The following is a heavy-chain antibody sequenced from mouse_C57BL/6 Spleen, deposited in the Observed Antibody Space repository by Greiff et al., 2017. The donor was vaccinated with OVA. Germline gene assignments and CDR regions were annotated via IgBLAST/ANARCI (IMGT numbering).Heavy chain of an antibody. V-gene: IGHV1-81*01. CDR3: ARGAGYDGY. CDR2: IYPRSGNT. D-gene: IGHD2-2*01. Sequence: QVQLQQSGAELARPGASVKLSCKASGYTFTSYGISWVKQRTGQGLEWIGEIYPRSGNTYYNEKFKGKATLTADKSSSTAYMELRSLTSEDSAVYFCARGAGYDGYWGRGTTLTVSA. J-gene: IGHJ2*01. CDR1: GYTFTSYG.